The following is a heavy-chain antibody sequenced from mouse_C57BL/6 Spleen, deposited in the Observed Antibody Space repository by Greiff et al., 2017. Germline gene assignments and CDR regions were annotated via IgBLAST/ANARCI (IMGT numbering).Heavy chain of an antibody. CDR3: ARSGDYDDYFDY. D-gene: IGHD2-4*01. Sequence: QVQLQQPGAELVMPGASVKLSCKASGYTFTSYWMHWVKQRPGQGLEWIGEIDPSDSYTNYNQKFKGKSTLTVDKSSSTAYMQLSSLTSEDSAVYYCARSGDYDDYFDYWGQGTTLTVSS. CDR1: GYTFTSYW. V-gene: IGHV1-69*01. CDR2: IDPSDSYT. J-gene: IGHJ2*01.